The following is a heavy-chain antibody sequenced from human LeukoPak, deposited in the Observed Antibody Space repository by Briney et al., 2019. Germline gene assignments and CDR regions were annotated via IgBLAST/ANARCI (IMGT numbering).Heavy chain of an antibody. V-gene: IGHV1-2*02. D-gene: IGHD2-2*01. CDR2: INPNSGGT. J-gene: IGHJ5*02. Sequence: ASVKVSCKASGNTFTGYYMHWVRQAPGQGLEWMGWINPNSGGTNYAQKFQGRVTMTRDTSISTAYMELSRLRSDDTAVYYCARPTDCSSTSCNWFDPWGQGTLVTVSS. CDR1: GNTFTGYY. CDR3: ARPTDCSSTSCNWFDP.